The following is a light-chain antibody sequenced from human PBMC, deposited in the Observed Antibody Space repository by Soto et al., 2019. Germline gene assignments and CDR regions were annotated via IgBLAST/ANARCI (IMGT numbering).Light chain of an antibody. CDR2: EVS. V-gene: IGLV2-14*01. CDR1: SIDVGNYIF. J-gene: IGLJ1*01. CDR3: TSYTSSSTLDV. Sequence: QSVLTPPASVSGSPGQAINISCHGTSIDVGNYIFVSWYQQHPGKAPKLMIYEVSNRPSGVSNRFSGSKSGHTASLTISGLQSEDEADYFCTSYTSSSTLDVFGTGTKGTVL.